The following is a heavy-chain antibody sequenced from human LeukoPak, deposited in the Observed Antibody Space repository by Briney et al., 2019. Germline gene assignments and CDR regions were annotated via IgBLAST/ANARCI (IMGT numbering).Heavy chain of an antibody. J-gene: IGHJ5*02. Sequence: PSGTLSLTCAVYGGSFSGYYWSWIRQPPGKGLEWIGEINHSGSTNYNPSLKSRVTISVDTYKNQFSLKLSSVTAADTAVYYCARGRYYYGSGAGDWFDPWGQGTLVTVSS. CDR2: INHSGST. CDR3: ARGRYYYGSGAGDWFDP. V-gene: IGHV4-34*01. D-gene: IGHD3-10*01. CDR1: GGSFSGYY.